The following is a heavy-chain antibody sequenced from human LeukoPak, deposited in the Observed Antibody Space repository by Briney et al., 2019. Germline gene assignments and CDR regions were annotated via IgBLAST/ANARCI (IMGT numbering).Heavy chain of an antibody. CDR2: VFYSGST. Sequence: KPSETLCLTCTVSGGSITSSYWSWIRQPPGKGLEWIGYVFYSGSTNYNPSLKSRLTMSVDTSKYQFSLKVTSVTAADTAVYYCARESVDSRYYFDYWGQGTLVSVSS. V-gene: IGHV4-59*01. J-gene: IGHJ4*02. CDR3: ARESVDSRYYFDY. D-gene: IGHD5-12*01. CDR1: GGSITSSY.